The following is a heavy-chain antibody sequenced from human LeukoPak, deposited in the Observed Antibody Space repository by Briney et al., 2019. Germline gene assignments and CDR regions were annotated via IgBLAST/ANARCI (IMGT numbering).Heavy chain of an antibody. J-gene: IGHJ6*04. CDR2: MNPNNGNT. Sequence: ASVKVSCKASGYTFTSYDIHWVRQATGQGLEWMGRMNPNNGNTGDAQKFQGRVTMTRDPSISTAYMELSSLRSEDMGVYFCARALAGTAELDVWGKGTTVTVSS. CDR1: GYTFTSYD. V-gene: IGHV1-8*01. CDR3: ARALAGTAELDV. D-gene: IGHD1-1*01.